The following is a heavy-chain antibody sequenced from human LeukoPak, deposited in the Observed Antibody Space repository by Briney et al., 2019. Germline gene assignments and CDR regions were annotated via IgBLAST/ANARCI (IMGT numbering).Heavy chain of an antibody. CDR3: ARGARVMITFGGVIVMYY. V-gene: IGHV1-2*02. CDR2: INPNSGGT. D-gene: IGHD3-16*02. Sequence: ASVKVSCKASGYTFTGYYMHWVRQAPGRGLEWMGWINPNSGGTNYAQKFQGRVTMTRDTSISTAYMELSRLRSDDTAVYYCARGARVMITFGGVIVMYYWGQGTLVTVSS. J-gene: IGHJ4*02. CDR1: GYTFTGYY.